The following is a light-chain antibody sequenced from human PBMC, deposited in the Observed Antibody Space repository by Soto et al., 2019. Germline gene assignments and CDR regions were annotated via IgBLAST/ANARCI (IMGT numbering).Light chain of an antibody. CDR1: SSVSSD. CDR2: GAS. CDR3: QQYNNWPPWT. V-gene: IGKV3-15*01. J-gene: IGKJ1*01. Sequence: EIVMTPSPATLSASAGERATVSCRASSSVSSDFAWYQQKPDQAPRPPIYGASCRATGIPARFSGSGSGTECTLTISSLQSEDVAVYYCQQYNNWPPWTVGQGTKVEIK.